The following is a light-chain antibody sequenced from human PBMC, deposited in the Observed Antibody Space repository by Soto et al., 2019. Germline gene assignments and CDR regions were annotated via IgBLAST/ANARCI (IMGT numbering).Light chain of an antibody. J-gene: IGLJ2*01. Sequence: QSVLTQPPSVSGAPGQRVTISCTGSSSNLGAGYDVHWYQHLPGTAPKPLIYGNRNRPSGVPDRFSGSKSGTSAPRAITGLQAEDEADYYCQSYETSLSGSGFGGGTKLTVL. CDR1: SSNLGAGYD. CDR2: GNR. V-gene: IGLV1-40*01. CDR3: QSYETSLSGSG.